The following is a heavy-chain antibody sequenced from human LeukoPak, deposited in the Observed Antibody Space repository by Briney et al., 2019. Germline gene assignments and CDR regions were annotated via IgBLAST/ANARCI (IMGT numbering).Heavy chain of an antibody. CDR3: AKDLRSSSSRGVFDS. CDR1: EFTFGSYA. D-gene: IGHD6-6*01. V-gene: IGHV3-23*01. CDR2: VSGGGGST. J-gene: IGHJ4*02. Sequence: GSLRLSCAASEFTFGSYAMNWVRQAPGKGLEWVSAVSGGGGSTYYADSVKGRFTVSRDNSRNTVNLQMNSLTVEDTAVYYCAKDLRSSSSRGVFDSWGQGTLVTVSS.